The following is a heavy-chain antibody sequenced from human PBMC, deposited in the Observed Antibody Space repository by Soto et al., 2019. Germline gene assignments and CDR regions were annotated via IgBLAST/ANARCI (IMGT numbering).Heavy chain of an antibody. D-gene: IGHD3-3*01. J-gene: IGHJ5*02. Sequence: VKVSCKASGGTFSSYAISWVRQAPGQGLEWMGGIIPIFGTANYAQKFQGRVTITADESTSTAYMELSSLRSEDTAVYYCARVATIFGVAGLNWFDPWGQGTLVTVSS. V-gene: IGHV1-69*13. CDR2: IIPIFGTA. CDR1: GGTFSSYA. CDR3: ARVATIFGVAGLNWFDP.